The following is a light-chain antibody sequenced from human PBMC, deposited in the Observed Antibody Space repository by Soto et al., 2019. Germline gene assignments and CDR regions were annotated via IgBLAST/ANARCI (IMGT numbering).Light chain of an antibody. CDR1: SSNIGAGYD. Sequence: QSALTQPPSVSGAPGQRVTISCTGSSSNIGAGYDVHWYQQLPGTAPKLLIYGNSNRPSGVPDRFSGSKSGTSASLAITGLQAEGEADYYCQSYDSSLSAYVFGTGTKVTVL. J-gene: IGLJ1*01. V-gene: IGLV1-40*01. CDR2: GNS. CDR3: QSYDSSLSAYV.